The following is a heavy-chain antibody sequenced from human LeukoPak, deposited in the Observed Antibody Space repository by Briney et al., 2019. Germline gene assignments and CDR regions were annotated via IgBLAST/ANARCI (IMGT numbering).Heavy chain of an antibody. CDR1: GGSISSYY. J-gene: IGHJ4*02. V-gene: IGHV4-59*01. CDR3: ARAKDYGDYDTHFDY. CDR2: IYYSGST. Sequence: SETLSLTCTVSGGSISSYYWSWIRQPPGKGLEWIGYIYYSGSTNYNPSLKSRVTTSVDTSKNQFSLKLSSVTAADTAVYYCARAKDYGDYDTHFDYWGQGTLVTVSS. D-gene: IGHD4-17*01.